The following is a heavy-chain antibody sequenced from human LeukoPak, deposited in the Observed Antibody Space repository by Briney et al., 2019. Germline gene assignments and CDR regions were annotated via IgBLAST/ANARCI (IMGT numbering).Heavy chain of an antibody. CDR2: INHSGST. V-gene: IGHV4-34*01. Sequence: PSETLSLTCAVYGGSFSGYYWSWIRQPPGKGLEWIGEINHSGSTNYNPSLKSRVTISVDTSKNQFSLKLSSVTAADTAVYYCARGSDSSGYYWSFDYWGQGTLVTVSS. CDR3: ARGSDSSGYYWSFDY. J-gene: IGHJ4*02. CDR1: GGSFSGYY. D-gene: IGHD3-22*01.